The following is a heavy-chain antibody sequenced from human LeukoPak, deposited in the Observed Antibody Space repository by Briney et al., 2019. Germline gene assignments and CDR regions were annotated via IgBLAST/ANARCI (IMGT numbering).Heavy chain of an antibody. CDR1: GFTFSSYS. J-gene: IGHJ6*03. D-gene: IGHD3-10*01. CDR2: ISSSSSYI. CDR3: ARDGEGSGRPAYYYYYMDV. V-gene: IGHV3-21*01. Sequence: PGGSLRLSCAASGFTFSSYSMNWVRQAPGKGLEWVSSISSSSSYIYYADSVKGRFTISRDNAKNSLYLQMNNLRAEDTAVYYCARDGEGSGRPAYYYYYMDVWGKGTTVTVSS.